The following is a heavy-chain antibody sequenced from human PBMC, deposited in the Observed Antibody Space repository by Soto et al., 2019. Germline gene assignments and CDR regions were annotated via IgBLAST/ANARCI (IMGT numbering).Heavy chain of an antibody. Sequence: PGGSLRLSCAVSGFTFRSYGMHWVRQAPGKGLEWVAVISYDGSNKYYADSVKGRFTISRDNSKNTLYLQMNSLRAEDTAVYYCARKTLTYYYDSSGSYWGQRTLVTVSS. V-gene: IGHV3-30*03. J-gene: IGHJ4*02. D-gene: IGHD3-22*01. CDR1: GFTFRSYG. CDR2: ISYDGSNK. CDR3: ARKTLTYYYDSSGSY.